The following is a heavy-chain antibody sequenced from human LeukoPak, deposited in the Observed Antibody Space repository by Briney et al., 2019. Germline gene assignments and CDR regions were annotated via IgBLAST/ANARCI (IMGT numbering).Heavy chain of an antibody. J-gene: IGHJ4*02. CDR2: IYYSGST. V-gene: IGHV4-39*07. CDR1: GGSISSYY. CDR3: VASLRLIAAAGIFFYYFDY. Sequence: SETLSLTCTVSGGSISSYYWGWIRQPPGKGLEWIGSIYYSGSTYYNPSLKSRVTISVDTSKNQFSLKLSSVTAADTAVYYCVASLRLIAAAGIFFYYFDYWGQGTLVTVSS. D-gene: IGHD6-13*01.